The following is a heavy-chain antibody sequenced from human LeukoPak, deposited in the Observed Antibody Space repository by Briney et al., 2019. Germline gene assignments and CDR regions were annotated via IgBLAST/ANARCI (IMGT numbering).Heavy chain of an antibody. CDR2: ISSSGSTI. J-gene: IGHJ4*02. CDR1: GFTFSDYY. D-gene: IGHD3-10*01. V-gene: IGHV3-11*04. Sequence: GGSLRLSCAASGFTFSDYYMSWIRQAPGKGLEWVSYISSSGSTIYYADSVKGRFTISRDNAKNSLYLQMNSLRAEDTAVYYCASPPHGDTFGELYVYWGQGTLVTVSS. CDR3: ASPPHGDTFGELYVY.